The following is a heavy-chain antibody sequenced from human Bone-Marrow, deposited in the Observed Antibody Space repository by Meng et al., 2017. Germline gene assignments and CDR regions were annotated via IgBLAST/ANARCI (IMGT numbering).Heavy chain of an antibody. Sequence: GESLKISCAASGFSFTTHEATWVRQAPGKGLEWIADISSSSSYIYYADSVKGRFTISRDNAKNSLYLQMNSLRAEDTAVYYCARDAYCGGDCYWGYFQHWGQGTLVTVSS. J-gene: IGHJ1*01. CDR2: ISSSSSYI. CDR1: GFSFTTHE. V-gene: IGHV3-21*05. D-gene: IGHD2-21*02. CDR3: ARDAYCGGDCYWGYFQH.